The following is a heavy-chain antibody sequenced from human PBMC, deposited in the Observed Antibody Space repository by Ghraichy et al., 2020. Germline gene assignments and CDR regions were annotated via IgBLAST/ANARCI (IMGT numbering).Heavy chain of an antibody. CDR1: GFIFSNSW. CDR2: IKGDGSEI. Sequence: GGSLRLSCAVSGFIFSNSWMSWVRQTPGKGLEWVANIKGDGSEIYYVDSVKGRFTISRDNAKTSLNLQMNSLSAEDTAVYYCARLIDRAPDYWGQGTLVTVSP. D-gene: IGHD3-22*01. V-gene: IGHV3-7*01. CDR3: ARLIDRAPDY. J-gene: IGHJ4*02.